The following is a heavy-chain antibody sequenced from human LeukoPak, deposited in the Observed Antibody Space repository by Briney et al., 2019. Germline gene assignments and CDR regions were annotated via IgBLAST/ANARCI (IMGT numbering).Heavy chain of an antibody. V-gene: IGHV1-2*02. CDR1: GYTFTDYY. CDR2: INPKSHGT. J-gene: IGHJ3*02. Sequence: ASVKVSCKASGYTFTDYYLHWVRQAPGDGLECMGWINPKSHGTKYEQKFQGRVTMTRDTSISTAYMELSRLRADDTAVYYCARGRLRGPDAFDIWGQGTMVTVSS. CDR3: ARGRLRGPDAFDI. D-gene: IGHD3-10*01.